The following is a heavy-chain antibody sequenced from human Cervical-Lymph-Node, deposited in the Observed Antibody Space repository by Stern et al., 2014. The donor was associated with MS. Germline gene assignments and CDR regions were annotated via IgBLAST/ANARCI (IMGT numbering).Heavy chain of an antibody. CDR2: IIPFLGVP. CDR1: GGTLNSYA. CDR3: AKGEGDYGETDAFDL. J-gene: IGHJ3*01. D-gene: IGHD4-17*01. Sequence: DQLVESGAEVKKPGSSVRVSCEPSGGTLNSYAISWVRQAPGLGLQWMGRIIPFLGVPDYAPKFQDRVTITANKSTSASYMELSSLTSDDTAIYYCAKGEGDYGETDAFDLWGQGTTVTVSS. V-gene: IGHV1-69*04.